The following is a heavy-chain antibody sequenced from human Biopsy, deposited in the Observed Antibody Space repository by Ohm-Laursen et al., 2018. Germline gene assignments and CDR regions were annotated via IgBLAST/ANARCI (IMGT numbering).Heavy chain of an antibody. CDR2: LTWNSANI. CDR3: VRDSTLGY. J-gene: IGHJ4*02. CDR1: GFTFDNYA. V-gene: IGHV3-9*01. Sequence: SLRLSCAASGFTFDNYAMHWVRQTPGKGLEWVSGLTWNSANIGYADSVKGRFTISRDNARNSLFLEMSSLREEDTGLYHCVRDSTLGYWGQGTLVTVSS.